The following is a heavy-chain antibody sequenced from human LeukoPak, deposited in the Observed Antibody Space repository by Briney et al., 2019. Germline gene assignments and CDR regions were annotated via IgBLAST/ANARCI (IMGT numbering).Heavy chain of an antibody. V-gene: IGHV4-59*01. CDR1: GGSISSYY. Sequence: SVTLSLTCTVSGGSISSYYWSWIRQPPGKGLEWIGYIYYSGSTNYNPSLKSRVTISVDTSKNQFSLKLSSVTAADTAVYYCARDLPWYSSGWPTYYGMDVWGQGTTATVSS. CDR2: IYYSGST. D-gene: IGHD6-19*01. J-gene: IGHJ6*02. CDR3: ARDLPWYSSGWPTYYGMDV.